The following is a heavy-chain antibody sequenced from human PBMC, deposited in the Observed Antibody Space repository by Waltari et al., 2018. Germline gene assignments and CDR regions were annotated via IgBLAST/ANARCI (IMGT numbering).Heavy chain of an antibody. CDR3: ARGGIAAAGTGASDAFDI. V-gene: IGHV4-59*01. D-gene: IGHD6-13*01. J-gene: IGHJ3*02. Sequence: VQLQESGPGLVKPSETLSLTCTVSGGSISSYYWSWIRQPPGKGLEWIGYIYYSGSTNYNPSLKRRVTISVDTSKNQFSLKLSSVTAADTAVYYCARGGIAAAGTGASDAFDIWGQGTMVTVSS. CDR1: GGSISSYY. CDR2: IYYSGST.